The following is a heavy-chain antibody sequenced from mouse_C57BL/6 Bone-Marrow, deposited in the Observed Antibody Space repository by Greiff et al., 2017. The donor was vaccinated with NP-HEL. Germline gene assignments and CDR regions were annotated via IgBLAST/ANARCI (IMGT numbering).Heavy chain of an antibody. J-gene: IGHJ1*03. CDR2: IDPNSGGT. CDR1: GYTFTSYW. D-gene: IGHD1-1*01. V-gene: IGHV1-72*01. Sequence: QVQLKQPGAELVKPGASVKLSCKASGYTFTSYWMHWVKQRPGRGLEWIGRIDPNSGGTKYNEKFKGKATLTVDKPSSTAYMQLSSLTSEDSAVYYCARWYYYGSSWGYFDVWGTGTTVTVSS. CDR3: ARWYYYGSSWGYFDV.